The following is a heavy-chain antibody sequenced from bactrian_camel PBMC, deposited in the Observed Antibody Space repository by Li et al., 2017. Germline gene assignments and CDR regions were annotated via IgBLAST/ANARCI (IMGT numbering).Heavy chain of an antibody. J-gene: IGHJ4*01. CDR2: IYRGDSST. Sequence: DVQLVESGGGSAQAGGSLRLSCVASGNIYSSTYMAWFRQAPGKEREGVARIYRGDSSTYYADSVKGRFTISQDNAKNSVYLQMDNLKPEDTAKYYCAAASLPLAHSGAYCYRPSDREYRYSGQGTQVTVS. V-gene: IGHV3S40*01. D-gene: IGHD2*01. CDR1: GNIYSSTY.